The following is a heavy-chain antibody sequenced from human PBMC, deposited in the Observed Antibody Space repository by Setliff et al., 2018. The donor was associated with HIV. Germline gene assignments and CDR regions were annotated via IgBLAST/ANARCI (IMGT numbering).Heavy chain of an antibody. CDR3: ARGPPRDILTGYYKWGRETYYYCYGMDV. Sequence: ASVKVSCKASGYTFTSYYIHWVRQAPGQGLEWMGWTNPYSGRTHYAQKFQGWVTVARDTSITTAYMELSSLRSEDAAVYYCARGPPRDILTGYYKWGRETYYYCYGMDVWGQGTTVTVSS. CDR2: TNPYSGRT. V-gene: IGHV1-2*04. CDR1: GYTFTSYY. D-gene: IGHD3-9*01. J-gene: IGHJ6*02.